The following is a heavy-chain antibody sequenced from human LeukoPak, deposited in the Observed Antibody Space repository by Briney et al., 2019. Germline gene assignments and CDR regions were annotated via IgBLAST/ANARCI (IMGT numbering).Heavy chain of an antibody. V-gene: IGHV3-11*01. Sequence: GGSLRLSCAASGFTFSDYYMSWIRQAPGKGLEWISYISDSGTTIYYADSVRGRFTISRDNAKNSLYLQMNSLRAEDTAVYYCARVYIAEDYWGQGTLVTISS. CDR2: ISDSGTTI. D-gene: IGHD2-15*01. J-gene: IGHJ4*02. CDR1: GFTFSDYY. CDR3: ARVYIAEDY.